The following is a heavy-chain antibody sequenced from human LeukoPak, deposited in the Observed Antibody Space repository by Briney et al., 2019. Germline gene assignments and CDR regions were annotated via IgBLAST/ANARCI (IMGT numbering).Heavy chain of an antibody. CDR3: AREGGFYRPLDY. CDR2: VHLDGRT. Sequence: TSETLSFTCTVSGGSISSYYWSWIRQPPGKGLEWIGEVHLDGRTNYNPSLESRLTMSVDVSENQVSLKLTSVTAADTAVYYCAREGGFYRPLDYSGQGTLVTVSS. J-gene: IGHJ4*02. CDR1: GGSISSYY. V-gene: IGHV4-59*12. D-gene: IGHD3-3*01.